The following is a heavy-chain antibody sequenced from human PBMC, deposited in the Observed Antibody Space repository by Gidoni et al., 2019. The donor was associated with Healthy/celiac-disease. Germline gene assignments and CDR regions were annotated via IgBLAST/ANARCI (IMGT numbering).Heavy chain of an antibody. V-gene: IGHV1-46*01. D-gene: IGHD2-15*01. Sequence: QVQLVQSGAAVKKPGASVKVYCKAPGYTFTSYYMNWVRQAPGQGLECMGIINPSGGSTSYAQKCQGRVTMTRDTSTSTVYMELRSLRSEDTAVYYCAVAVAATNKLNYYYYGMDVWGQGTTVTVSS. CDR3: AVAVAATNKLNYYYYGMDV. CDR1: GYTFTSYY. J-gene: IGHJ6*02. CDR2: INPSGGST.